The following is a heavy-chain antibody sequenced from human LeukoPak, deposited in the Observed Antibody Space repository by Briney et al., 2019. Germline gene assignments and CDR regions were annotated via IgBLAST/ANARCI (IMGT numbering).Heavy chain of an antibody. CDR3: ARGEYNWNQYNWFDP. Sequence: ASVKVSCKASGYTFTDYYIHWVRQAPGQGLEWMGWINPNSGGTNYAQKFQGRVTMTRDTSISTAYMELSRLRSDDTAVYYCARGEYNWNQYNWFDPWGQGTLVTVSS. CDR1: GYTFTDYY. D-gene: IGHD1-20*01. J-gene: IGHJ5*02. CDR2: INPNSGGT. V-gene: IGHV1-2*02.